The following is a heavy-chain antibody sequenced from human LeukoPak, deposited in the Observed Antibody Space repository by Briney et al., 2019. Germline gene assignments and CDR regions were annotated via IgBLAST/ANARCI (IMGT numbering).Heavy chain of an antibody. CDR2: INHSGST. Sequence: SETLSLTCAVYGGSFSGYYWSWIRQPPGKGLEWIGEINHSGSTNYNPSLKSRVTISVDTSKNQFSLKLSSVTAADTAVYYCARLTVARPGGNYYYYYMDVWGKGTTVTVSS. V-gene: IGHV4-34*01. D-gene: IGHD2-15*01. CDR1: GGSFSGYY. J-gene: IGHJ6*03. CDR3: ARLTVARPGGNYYYYYMDV.